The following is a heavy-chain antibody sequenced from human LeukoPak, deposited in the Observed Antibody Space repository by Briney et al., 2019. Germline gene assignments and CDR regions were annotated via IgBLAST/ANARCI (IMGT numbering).Heavy chain of an antibody. V-gene: IGHV4-59*01. D-gene: IGHD2-2*01. J-gene: IGHJ4*02. CDR3: ARARCESRCQVPDF. CDR2: IHGSGYS. Sequence: PSETLSLTCTVSGASISSWYWSWIRQPPGKGLEWIGNIHGSGYSNYNPSLKSRLSMSLDTSRNQFSLNLTSVTAADTALYYCARARCESRCQVPDFWGQGTLVTVSS. CDR1: GASISSWY.